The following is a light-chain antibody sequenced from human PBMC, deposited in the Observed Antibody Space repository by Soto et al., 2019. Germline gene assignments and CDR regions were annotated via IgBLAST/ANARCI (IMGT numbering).Light chain of an antibody. V-gene: IGKV3-20*01. CDR1: QTISNRL. Sequence: EIVLTQSPGTRSLSPGERATLSCRASQTISNRLLAWYQQKPGQSPRLLIYGASSRATGIPDRFIGSGSGTDFTLTISRLENEDFAVYACQQYGRAPITFGQGTRLEIK. CDR2: GAS. J-gene: IGKJ5*01. CDR3: QQYGRAPIT.